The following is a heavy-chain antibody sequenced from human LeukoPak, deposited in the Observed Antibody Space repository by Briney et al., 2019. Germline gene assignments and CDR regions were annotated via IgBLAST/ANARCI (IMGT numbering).Heavy chain of an antibody. D-gene: IGHD1-26*01. J-gene: IGHJ4*02. Sequence: GGSLRLSCAASGFSVTSCAMSWVRQAPGKGLEWVSTVSNSGYNTWYAGSVKGRFTISRDISQNTLHLQMSSLRAEDTALYYCARHDGSSFIYYIDHWGQGALVTVSS. CDR3: ARHDGSSFIYYIDH. CDR2: VSNSGYNT. CDR1: GFSVTSCA. V-gene: IGHV3-23*01.